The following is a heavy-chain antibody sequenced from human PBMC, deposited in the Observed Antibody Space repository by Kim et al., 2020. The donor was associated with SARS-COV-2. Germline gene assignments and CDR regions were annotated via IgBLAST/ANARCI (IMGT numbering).Heavy chain of an antibody. D-gene: IGHD6-19*01. CDR3: ARYSSGNDYYYGMDV. J-gene: IGHJ6*02. Sequence: DSVKGRFTISRDNAKNTLYLQMTSLRAEDTAVYYCARYSSGNDYYYGMDVWGQGTTVTVSS. V-gene: IGHV3-23*01.